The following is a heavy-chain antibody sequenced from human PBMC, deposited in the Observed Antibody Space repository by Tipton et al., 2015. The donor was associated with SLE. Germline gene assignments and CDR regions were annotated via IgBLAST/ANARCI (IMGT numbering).Heavy chain of an antibody. V-gene: IGHV4-59*12. J-gene: IGHJ4*02. CDR1: GGSFSGYY. CDR2: IYYSGST. Sequence: TLSLTCAVYGGSFSGYYWRWIRQPPGKGLEWIGYIYYSGSTNYNPSLKSRVTISVDTSKNQFSLQLSSVTAADTAVYYCARGQRIVGATDFDYWGQGTLVTVSS. D-gene: IGHD1-26*01. CDR3: ARGQRIVGATDFDY.